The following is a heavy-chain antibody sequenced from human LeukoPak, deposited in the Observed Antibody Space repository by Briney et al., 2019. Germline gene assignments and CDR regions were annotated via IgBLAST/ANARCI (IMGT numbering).Heavy chain of an antibody. CDR2: ISGSGGST. CDR1: GFTFSSYA. J-gene: IGHJ4*02. CDR3: LRSTGLYSYYDFWSGPNPWFDY. Sequence: GGSLRLSCAASGFTFSSYAMSWVRQAPGKGLEWVSAISGSGGSTYYADSVKGRFTISRDNSKNTLYLQMNSLRAEDTAVYYCLRSTGLYSYYDFWSGPNPWFDYWGQGTLVTVSS. D-gene: IGHD3-3*01. V-gene: IGHV3-23*01.